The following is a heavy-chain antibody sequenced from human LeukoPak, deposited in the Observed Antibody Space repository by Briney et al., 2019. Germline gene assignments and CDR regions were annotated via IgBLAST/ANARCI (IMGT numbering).Heavy chain of an antibody. CDR1: GFMFSSYW. CDR2: IKEDGSEK. Sequence: GGSLRLSCVASGFMFSSYWMTWVRQAPGKGLEWVANIKEDGSEKYYVDSVRGRFTVSRDNAKNTVYLQMNSLRAEDTAVYYCARGKYGGYFIDYWGQGTLVTVSS. CDR3: ARGKYGGYFIDY. D-gene: IGHD5-12*01. J-gene: IGHJ4*02. V-gene: IGHV3-7*01.